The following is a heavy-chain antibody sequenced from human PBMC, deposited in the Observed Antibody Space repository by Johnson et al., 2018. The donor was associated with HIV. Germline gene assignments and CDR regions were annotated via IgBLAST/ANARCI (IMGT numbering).Heavy chain of an antibody. CDR3: ARDRGGGSYHDAFDI. Sequence: QMLLVESGGGLIQPGRSLRLSCAASGFTFSSYAMHWVRQAPGKGLEWVAVISYDGSNKYYADSVKGRFTISRDNSKNTLYLQMNSLRAEDTAVYYCARDRGGGSYHDAFDIWGQGTMVTVSS. CDR2: ISYDGSNK. D-gene: IGHD1-26*01. V-gene: IGHV3-30*04. CDR1: GFTFSSYA. J-gene: IGHJ3*02.